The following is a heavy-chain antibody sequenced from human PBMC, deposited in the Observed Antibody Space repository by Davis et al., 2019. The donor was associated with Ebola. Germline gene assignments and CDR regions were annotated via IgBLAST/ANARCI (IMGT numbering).Heavy chain of an antibody. V-gene: IGHV4-59*01. Sequence: GSLRLSCTVSGGSISSYYWSWIRQPPGKGLEWIGYIYYSGSTNYNPSLKSRVTISVDTSKNQFSLKLSSVTAADTAVYYCARDPILGYFDYWGQGTLVTVSS. CDR2: IYYSGST. CDR1: GGSISSYY. CDR3: ARDPILGYFDY. J-gene: IGHJ4*02.